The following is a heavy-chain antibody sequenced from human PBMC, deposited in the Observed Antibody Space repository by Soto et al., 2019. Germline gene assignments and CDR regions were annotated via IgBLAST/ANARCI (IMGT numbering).Heavy chain of an antibody. CDR3: ARRGETSGYDSEYFQH. CDR1: GGTYSSYT. CDR2: IIPILGIA. Sequence: SVTVSCKASGGTYSSYTISWVRQAPGQGLEWMGRIIPILGIANYAQKFQGRVTITADKSTSTAYMELSSLRSEDTAVYYCARRGETSGYDSEYFQHWGQGTLVTVSS. J-gene: IGHJ1*01. D-gene: IGHD5-12*01. V-gene: IGHV1-69*02.